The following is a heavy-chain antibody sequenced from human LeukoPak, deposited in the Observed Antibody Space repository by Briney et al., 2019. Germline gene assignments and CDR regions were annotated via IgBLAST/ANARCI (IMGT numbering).Heavy chain of an antibody. V-gene: IGHV4-61*02. D-gene: IGHD2-2*01. CDR3: AREDEDIVVVPAAYWFDP. Sequence: SETLSLTCTLSGVSISSGSYYWTWIPQPAGKGLEWIGRMYTSESTNYNPSLESRVSISVDTSKNQFSLKLSSVTAADTAVYYCAREDEDIVVVPAAYWFDPWGQGTLVTVSS. CDR2: MYTSEST. CDR1: GVSISSGSYY. J-gene: IGHJ5*02.